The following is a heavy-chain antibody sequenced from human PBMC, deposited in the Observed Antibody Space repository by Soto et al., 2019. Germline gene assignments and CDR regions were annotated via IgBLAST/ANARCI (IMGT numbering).Heavy chain of an antibody. J-gene: IGHJ4*02. CDR2: MNPTSGNT. D-gene: IGHD1-1*01. CDR3: ARGASRTGVQPYLYY. Sequence: QVQLVQSGAEVKKPGASVKVSCKASGYTFTSYDINWVRQATGQGLEWMGWMNPTSGNTGYAQKFQGRVTMTRNTAGSAADGGGSRRRAEDTAVDYGARGASRTGVQPYLYYWGQGTLVTVSS. CDR1: GYTFTSYD. V-gene: IGHV1-8*01.